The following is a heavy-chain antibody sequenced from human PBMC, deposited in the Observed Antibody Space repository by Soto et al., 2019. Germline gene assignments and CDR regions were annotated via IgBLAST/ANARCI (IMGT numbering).Heavy chain of an antibody. J-gene: IGHJ6*02. CDR3: AYRIGDDPVVPLYYYYAMEV. V-gene: IGHV1-69*01. Sequence: QMQLEQSGAEVKEPGASLKVSWKASGGTFDSFAISWVRQAPGQGLEWLGGIVPAFETTEYAQRFQDRVTITADGSTGTAYMELSSVTYEDSAIYYRAYRIGDDPVVPLYYYYAMEVWGQGTTVTVS. CDR2: IVPAFETT. CDR1: GGTFDSFA. D-gene: IGHD3-16*01.